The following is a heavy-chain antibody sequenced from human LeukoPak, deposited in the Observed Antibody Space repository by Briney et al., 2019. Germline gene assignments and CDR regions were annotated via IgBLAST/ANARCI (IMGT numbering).Heavy chain of an antibody. CDR2: IKKDGSQK. CDR1: GFTFSDKW. J-gene: IGHJ5*02. Sequence: GGSLRLSCVGSGFTFSDKWMSWVRQAPGKGPEWVASIKKDGSQKYYVDSVKGRFTISRDNAQNSLYLQMSSLRVEDTAIYSCARVGWELLNLHFDPWGQGTLVTVSS. D-gene: IGHD1-26*01. V-gene: IGHV3-7*03. CDR3: ARVGWELLNLHFDP.